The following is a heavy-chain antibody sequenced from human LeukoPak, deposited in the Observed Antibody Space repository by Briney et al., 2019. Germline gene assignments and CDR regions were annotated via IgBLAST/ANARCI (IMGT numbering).Heavy chain of an antibody. CDR3: ARDLDSSSWYVGY. CDR1: GYPISSGYY. V-gene: IGHV4-38-2*02. Sequence: PSETLSLTCTVSGYPISSGYYWGWIRPPPGEGLEWIGSIYHSSNAYSNPSLKSRVTISVDTSKNQFSLKLTSVTAADTAVYYCARDLDSSSWYVGYWGQGALVTVSS. CDR2: IYHSSNA. J-gene: IGHJ4*02. D-gene: IGHD6-13*01.